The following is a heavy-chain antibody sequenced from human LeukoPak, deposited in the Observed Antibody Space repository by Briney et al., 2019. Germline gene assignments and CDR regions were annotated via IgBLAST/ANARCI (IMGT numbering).Heavy chain of an antibody. J-gene: IGHJ3*01. CDR1: GFTFSDYG. CDR2: IWYDGGKK. CDR3: VRYCNGGSCYRAAFDV. V-gene: IGHV3-33*01. Sequence: GRSLRLSCAASGFTFSDYGMYWVRQAPGKGLEWVAVIWYDGGKKYYTDSVRGRFTISRDNSKNTLYLQMDSLRAEDTAVYYCVRYCNGGSCYRAAFDVWGPGTMVTVSS. D-gene: IGHD2-15*01.